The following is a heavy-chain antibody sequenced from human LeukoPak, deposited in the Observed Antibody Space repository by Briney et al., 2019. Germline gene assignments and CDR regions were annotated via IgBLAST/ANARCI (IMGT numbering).Heavy chain of an antibody. J-gene: IGHJ5*02. CDR3: ARGRGPYGWFDP. CDR2: ISSDGSTT. D-gene: IGHD3-10*01. CDR1: GFSFSNFW. Sequence: GGSLRLSCAASGFSFSNFWMHWVRQAPGKGLVCVSHISSDGSTTTYADSVEGRFTISRDNAKNTLYLQMSSLRVEDTGVYYCARGRGPYGWFDPWGQGTLVTVSS. V-gene: IGHV3-74*01.